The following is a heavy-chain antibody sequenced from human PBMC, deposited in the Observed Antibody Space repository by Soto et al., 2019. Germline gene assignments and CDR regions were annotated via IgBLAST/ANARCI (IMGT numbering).Heavy chain of an antibody. CDR2: LIPIFGTA. D-gene: IGHD3-10*01. J-gene: IGHJ4*02. V-gene: IGHV1-69*13. CDR1: GGTFSSYA. CDR3: ASDGSGSYYNRGKFDY. Sequence: SVKVSCKASGGTFSSYAISWVRQAPGQGLEWVGGLIPIFGTANYAQKFQGRVTITADESTSTAYMELSSLRSENTAVYYCASDGSGSYYNRGKFDYWGQGTLVTVSS.